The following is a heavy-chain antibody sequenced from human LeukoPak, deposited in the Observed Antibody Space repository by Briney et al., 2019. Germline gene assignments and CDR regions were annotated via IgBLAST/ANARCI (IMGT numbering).Heavy chain of an antibody. CDR1: GFTFSTNG. CDR3: AKDFAPTA. V-gene: IGHV3-23*01. CDR2: ISGSSAGT. J-gene: IGHJ5*02. Sequence: GGSLRLSCAASGFTFSTNGMSWVRQAPGKGLEWVSCISGSSAGTFYADSVKGRFTISRDNSKNTLYLQMNSLRAEDTAVYYCAKDFAPTAWGQGTLVTVSS.